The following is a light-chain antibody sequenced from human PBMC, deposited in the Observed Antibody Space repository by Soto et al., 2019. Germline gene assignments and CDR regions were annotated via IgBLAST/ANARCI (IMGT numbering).Light chain of an antibody. CDR2: GAS. CDR1: QSVSSN. J-gene: IGKJ4*01. V-gene: IGKV3-15*01. Sequence: EIVMTQSSATLSLSPGERATLSCRASQSVSSNLAWYQQKPGQAPRLLIYGASTRATGVPARFSGSGSGTEFTLTISTLQSEDFAVYYCQQYDNWPPLTFGGGTKVDIK. CDR3: QQYDNWPPLT.